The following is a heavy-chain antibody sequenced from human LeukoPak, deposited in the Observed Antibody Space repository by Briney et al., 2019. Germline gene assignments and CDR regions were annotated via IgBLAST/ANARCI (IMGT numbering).Heavy chain of an antibody. CDR1: GFTFSSYS. Sequence: GGSLRLSCAASGFTFSSYSMNWVRQAPGKGLEWVSSISSSSSYIYYADSVKGRFTISRDNAKNSLYLQMNSLRAEDTAVYYCARASRLGELSLSPLLWGQGTLVTVSS. CDR3: ARASRLGELSLSPLL. V-gene: IGHV3-21*01. D-gene: IGHD3-16*02. CDR2: ISSSSSYI. J-gene: IGHJ4*02.